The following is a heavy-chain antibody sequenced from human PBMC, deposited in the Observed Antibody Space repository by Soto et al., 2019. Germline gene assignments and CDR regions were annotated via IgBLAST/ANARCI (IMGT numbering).Heavy chain of an antibody. CDR2: TYYRSKWFN. V-gene: IGHV6-1*01. D-gene: IGHD6-6*01. CDR1: GDSVSSNSAS. J-gene: IGHJ3*02. CDR3: ARSSSEKVALDI. Sequence: PSQTLSLTCAISGDSVSSNSASWTWIRQSPSRGLEWLGGTYYRSKWFNEYSVSVKGRITINPETSKNQFSLQLNSVTPEDTAVYYCARSSSEKVALDIWGQGTMVTVSS.